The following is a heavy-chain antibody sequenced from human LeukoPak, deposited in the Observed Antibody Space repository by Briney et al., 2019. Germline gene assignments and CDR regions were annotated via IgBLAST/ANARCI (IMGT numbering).Heavy chain of an antibody. Sequence: GGSLRLSCAASGFTFSSFGMNWVRQAPGKGLEWVSYISYSGSLTDHADSVKGRFTISTDNAKNSLYLQLNSLRDEDTAVYFCAKVIRGGYGMDVWGQGTTVTVSS. D-gene: IGHD3-10*01. V-gene: IGHV3-48*02. J-gene: IGHJ6*02. CDR3: AKVIRGGYGMDV. CDR2: ISYSGSLT. CDR1: GFTFSSFG.